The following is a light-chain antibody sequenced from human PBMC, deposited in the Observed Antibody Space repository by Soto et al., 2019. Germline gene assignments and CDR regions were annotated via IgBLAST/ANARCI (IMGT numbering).Light chain of an antibody. CDR2: DNS. CDR3: QVWDSSSDQYV. J-gene: IGLJ1*01. V-gene: IGLV3-21*02. Sequence: SSELTQPPSVSVAPGQTARITCGGKNIGSESVHWYQQRPGQAPVVVVYDNSDRPSGIPERFSDSTSGNSATLTISRVEAEDEADYYCQVWDSSSDQYVFGTGTKLTVL. CDR1: NIGSES.